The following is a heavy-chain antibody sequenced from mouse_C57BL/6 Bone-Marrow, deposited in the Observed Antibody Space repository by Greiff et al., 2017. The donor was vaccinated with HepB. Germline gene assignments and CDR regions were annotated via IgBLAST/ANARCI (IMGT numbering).Heavy chain of an antibody. J-gene: IGHJ4*01. Sequence: EVHLVESGGGLVQSGRSLRLSCATSGFTFSDFYMEWVRQAPGKGLEWIAASRNKANDYTTEYSASVKGRFIVSRDTSQSILYLQMNALRAEDTAIYYCARDERDYYAMDYWGQGTSVTVSS. CDR1: GFTFSDFY. V-gene: IGHV7-1*01. CDR2: SRNKANDYTT. CDR3: ARDERDYYAMDY.